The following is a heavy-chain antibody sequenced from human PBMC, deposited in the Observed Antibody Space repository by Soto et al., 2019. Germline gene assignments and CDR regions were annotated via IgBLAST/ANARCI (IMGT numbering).Heavy chain of an antibody. Sequence: ASVKVSCKASGYTFTGYYMHWVRQAPGQGLEWMGWINPNSGGTNYAQKFQGRVTMTRDTSISTAYMELSRLRSDDTAVYYCARSAPFGYYDSSGHSVRALYYYGMDVWGQGTTVTVPS. V-gene: IGHV1-2*02. CDR3: ARSAPFGYYDSSGHSVRALYYYGMDV. D-gene: IGHD3-22*01. J-gene: IGHJ6*02. CDR2: INPNSGGT. CDR1: GYTFTGYY.